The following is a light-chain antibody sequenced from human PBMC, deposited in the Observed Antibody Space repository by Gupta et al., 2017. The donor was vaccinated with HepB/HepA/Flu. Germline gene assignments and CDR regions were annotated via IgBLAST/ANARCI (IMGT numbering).Light chain of an antibody. CDR3: QAWDSSTDVV. CDR1: KLGDKY. Sequence: TASITCSGDKLGDKYACWYQQKPGQSPMLVIYQASKRPSGIPERFSGSNSGNTATLTISGTQAMDEADYYCQAWDSSTDVVFGGGTKLTVL. V-gene: IGLV3-1*01. CDR2: QAS. J-gene: IGLJ2*01.